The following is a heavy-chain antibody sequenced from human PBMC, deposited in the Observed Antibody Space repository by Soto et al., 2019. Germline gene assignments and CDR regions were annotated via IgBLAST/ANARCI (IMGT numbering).Heavy chain of an antibody. CDR1: GDSLRGQS. Sequence: QVQLQQWCAGLLKASETLSLTCAVVGDSLRGQSWNWIRQSPGKGLEWIGELDQSGGTNYNPYLKSRGIISDDTSKNQFSLPLSSLTAADTAVYYCAREDSYGWSGESLDVWGQGPKVTVAS. J-gene: IGHJ6*02. V-gene: IGHV4-34*01. D-gene: IGHD6-19*01. CDR3: AREDSYGWSGESLDV. CDR2: LDQSGGT.